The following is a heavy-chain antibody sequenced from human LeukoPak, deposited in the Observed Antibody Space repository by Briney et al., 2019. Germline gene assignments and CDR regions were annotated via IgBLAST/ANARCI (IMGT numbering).Heavy chain of an antibody. CDR2: INTNTGNP. V-gene: IGHV7-4-1*02. Sequence: ASVKVSCEASGYTFTSYAMNWVRQAPGQGLERMGWINTNTGNPTYAQGFTGRFVFSLDTSVSTAYLQISSLKAEDTAVYYCARDHSLADSSGYYYDQFDYWGQGTLVTVSS. D-gene: IGHD3-22*01. CDR1: GYTFTSYA. CDR3: ARDHSLADSSGYYYDQFDY. J-gene: IGHJ4*02.